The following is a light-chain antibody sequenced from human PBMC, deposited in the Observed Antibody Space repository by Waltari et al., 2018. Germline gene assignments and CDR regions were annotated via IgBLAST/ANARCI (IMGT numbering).Light chain of an antibody. J-gene: IGKJ1*01. Sequence: EIVLTQSPGTLSLSPGERATLACRASQSVGRSLAWYQQKPGQAPRLLIYDAYRRATGIPDRFSGSGSGTDFSLTISTLEPEDFAVYYCQHYVRLPATFGQGTKVEI. CDR1: QSVGRS. CDR3: QHYVRLPAT. V-gene: IGKV3-20*01. CDR2: DAY.